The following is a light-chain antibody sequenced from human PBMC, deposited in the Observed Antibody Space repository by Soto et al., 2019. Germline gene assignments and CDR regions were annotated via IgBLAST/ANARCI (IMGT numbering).Light chain of an antibody. Sequence: EIVMTQSPATLSVSPGERATLSCRASQSVGSNLAWYQQKHGQPPRLLIYDASNRATGIPARFSGSGSGTDFTLTISSLEPEDFAVYYCQQRSNWPITFGQGTRLEI. CDR2: DAS. CDR3: QQRSNWPIT. V-gene: IGKV3-11*01. J-gene: IGKJ5*01. CDR1: QSVGSN.